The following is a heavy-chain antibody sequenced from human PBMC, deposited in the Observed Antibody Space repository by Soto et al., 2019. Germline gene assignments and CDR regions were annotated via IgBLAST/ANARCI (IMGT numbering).Heavy chain of an antibody. CDR1: GGTFSSYA. V-gene: IGHV1-69*13. CDR2: IIPIFGTA. D-gene: IGHD2-2*01. Sequence: SVKVSFKASGGTFSSYAISWVRQAPGQGLEWMGGIIPIFGTANYAQKFQGRVTITADESTSTAYMELSSLRSEDTAVYYCATHRYCSSTSCSTYYYYYGMDVWGQGTTVTVSS. CDR3: ATHRYCSSTSCSTYYYYYGMDV. J-gene: IGHJ6*02.